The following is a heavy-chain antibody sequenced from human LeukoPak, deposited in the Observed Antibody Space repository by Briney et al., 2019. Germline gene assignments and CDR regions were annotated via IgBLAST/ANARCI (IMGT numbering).Heavy chain of an antibody. V-gene: IGHV3-48*03. D-gene: IGHD2-2*01. CDR1: GFTFSSYE. CDR3: GVVPAAMRGYNWFDP. Sequence: GGSLRLSCAASGFTFSSYEMNWVRRAPGKGLEWVSYISSSGSTIYYADSVKGRFTISRDNAKNSLYLQMNSLRAEDTAVYYCGVVPAAMRGYNWFDPWGQGTLVTVSS. J-gene: IGHJ5*02. CDR2: ISSSGSTI.